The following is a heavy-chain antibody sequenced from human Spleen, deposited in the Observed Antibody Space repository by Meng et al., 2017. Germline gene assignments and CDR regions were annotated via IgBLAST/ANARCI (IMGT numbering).Heavy chain of an antibody. CDR2: RDHFGNT. V-gene: IGHV4-34*01. CDR1: GGSLSGYY. CDR3: VYFRSGYFT. D-gene: IGHD3-22*01. Sequence: VQLQQWGAGLLKPSETLSLTCAVFGGSLSGYYCNWFRQPPGKGLEWIGGRDHFGNTIYNPSLKGRLTLSVDTSKHQISLRLTSVIAADTAVYYCVYFRSGYFTSGQGTLVTVSS. J-gene: IGHJ5*02.